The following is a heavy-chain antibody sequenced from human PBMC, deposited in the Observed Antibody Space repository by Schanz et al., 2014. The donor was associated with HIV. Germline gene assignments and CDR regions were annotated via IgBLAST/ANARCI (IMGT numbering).Heavy chain of an antibody. V-gene: IGHV1-18*01. J-gene: IGHJ5*02. CDR3: ARSGRWGSAPNPWWFDP. CDR2: ISPSNGNT. CDR1: GYIFTSNG. D-gene: IGHD2-15*01. Sequence: QVQLVQSGAEVKKPGASVRVSCKTSGYIFTSNGISWVRQAPGQGLEWMGWISPSNGNTNYAQKFQGRLTMTTDTSTSTAYMELRSLRSDDTAVYYCARSGRWGSAPNPWWFDPWGQGTQVIVSS.